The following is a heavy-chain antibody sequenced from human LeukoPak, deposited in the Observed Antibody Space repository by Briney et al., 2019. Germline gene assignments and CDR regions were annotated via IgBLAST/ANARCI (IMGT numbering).Heavy chain of an antibody. CDR3: ARDRIMDV. V-gene: IGHV3-13*01. Sequence: PGGSLRLSCAASGFTFSSYDMRWVRQATGKGLEWVSAIGTAGDRYYPGSVKGRFTISRENAKNSLYLQMNSLRAGDTAVYYCARDRIMDVWGKGTTVTVSS. CDR2: IGTAGDR. J-gene: IGHJ6*03. CDR1: GFTFSSYD.